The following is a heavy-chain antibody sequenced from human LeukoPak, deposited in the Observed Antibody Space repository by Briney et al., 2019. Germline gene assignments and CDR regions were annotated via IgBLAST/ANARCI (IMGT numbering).Heavy chain of an antibody. D-gene: IGHD3-22*01. J-gene: IGHJ3*01. CDR1: GYKYNAYW. V-gene: IGHV5-51*01. CDR2: IYPDDSDT. Sequence: GESLKISWKGSGYKYNAYWIAWVRQMPGKGLEWMGIIYPDDSDTRYSPSFQGQVTISADKSVSIAYLPWSSLKASDTAMYYCARPNITSYYDSRGYDAFDVWGQGTMVIVSS. CDR3: ARPNITSYYDSRGYDAFDV.